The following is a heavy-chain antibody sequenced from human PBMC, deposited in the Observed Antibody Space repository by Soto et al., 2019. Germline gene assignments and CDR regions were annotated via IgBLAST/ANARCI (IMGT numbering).Heavy chain of an antibody. CDR3: ARLTGDKDGNGLEP. V-gene: IGHV1-69*02. Sequence: QVQLVQSGAEVKKPGSSVKVSCKASGGTLSSYSFVWMRQAPGQGLEWMGRIITILDRANYAQKFQGRVTITADKQTSTSFMELSSLRSEAAAVYYWARLTGDKDGNGLEPWGQGTLVTVSS. J-gene: IGHJ5*02. CDR2: IITILDRA. D-gene: IGHD1-26*01. CDR1: GGTLSSYS.